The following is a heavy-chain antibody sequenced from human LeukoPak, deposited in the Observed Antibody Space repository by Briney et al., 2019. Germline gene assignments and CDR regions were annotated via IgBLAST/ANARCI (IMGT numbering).Heavy chain of an antibody. CDR2: ITTGSGST. V-gene: IGHV3-23*01. D-gene: IGHD5-24*01. Sequence: GGSLRLSCAASGFTFSSHAMTWVRPAPGKGLEWVSGITTGSGSTYYADSVKGRFTISRDNSKNTLYLQMNSLRAEDTAVYYCAKSRGMGTTKSFDYWGQGTLVTVSS. CDR1: GFTFSSHA. CDR3: AKSRGMGTTKSFDY. J-gene: IGHJ4*02.